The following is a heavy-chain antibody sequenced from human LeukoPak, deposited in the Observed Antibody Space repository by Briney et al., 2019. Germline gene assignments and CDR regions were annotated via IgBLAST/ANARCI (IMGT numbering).Heavy chain of an antibody. CDR2: IIPILGIA. D-gene: IGHD3-10*01. CDR1: GGTFSSYA. V-gene: IGHV1-69*04. CDR3: AREELTRRAFDI. J-gene: IGHJ3*02. Sequence: APVKVSCKASGGTFSSYAISWVRQAPGQGLEWMGRIIPILGIANYAQKFQGRVTITADKSTSTAYMELSSLRSEDTAVYYYAREELTRRAFDIWGQGTMVTVSS.